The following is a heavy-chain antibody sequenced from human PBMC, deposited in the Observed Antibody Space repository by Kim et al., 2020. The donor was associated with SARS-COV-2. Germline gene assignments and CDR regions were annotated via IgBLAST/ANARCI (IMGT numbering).Heavy chain of an antibody. V-gene: IGHV3-7*01. CDR1: GFTFSSYW. J-gene: IGHJ4*02. Sequence: GGSLRLTCAASGFTFSSYWMCWVRQAPGKGLGWVANIQQDGSESYYVDSVKGRFTISRDNAKNALYLTMNSLRAEDTAVYYCARLSGPDPDYWGQGTLVTVSS. CDR2: IQQDGSES. D-gene: IGHD3-16*02. CDR3: ARLSGPDPDY.